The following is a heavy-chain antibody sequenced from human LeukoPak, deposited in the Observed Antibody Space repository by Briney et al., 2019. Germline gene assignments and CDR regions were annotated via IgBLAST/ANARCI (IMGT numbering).Heavy chain of an antibody. V-gene: IGHV3-23*01. J-gene: IGHJ3*02. CDR1: GFTFSSHA. CDR3: ARDSQYCSSGSCSPGASDI. D-gene: IGHD2-15*01. Sequence: GGSLRLSCAASGFTFSSHAMSWVRQAPGRGLEWVSAISGSGGSTYSADSVKGRFTISRDNSKNTLYLQMNSLRVEDTAVYYCARDSQYCSSGSCSPGASDIWGQGTMVTVSS. CDR2: ISGSGGST.